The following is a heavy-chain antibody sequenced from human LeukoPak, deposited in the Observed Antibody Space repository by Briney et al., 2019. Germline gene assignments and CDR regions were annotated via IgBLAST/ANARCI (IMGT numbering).Heavy chain of an antibody. CDR2: ISGDNGDT. D-gene: IGHD1-26*01. Sequence: ASVKVSCKASGYTFTSYGTSWVRQAPGQGLEWMGWISGDNGDTNYAQKLQGRVTMTTDTSTSTAYMELRSLRYDDTAVYYCARDRYGVRSGSCDYWGQGTLVTVSS. CDR1: GYTFTSYG. J-gene: IGHJ4*02. V-gene: IGHV1-18*01. CDR3: ARDRYGVRSGSCDY.